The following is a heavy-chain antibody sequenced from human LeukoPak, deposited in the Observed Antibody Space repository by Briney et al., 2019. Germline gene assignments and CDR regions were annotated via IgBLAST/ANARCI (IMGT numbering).Heavy chain of an antibody. CDR1: GFSFSSYG. D-gene: IGHD2-15*01. J-gene: IGHJ4*02. CDR2: IWDGGSYK. V-gene: IGHV3-30*02. CDR3: AKPTRRSGGSILMAY. Sequence: DPGGSLRLSCAASGFSFSSYGMNWVRQAPGKGLEWVAYIWDGGSYKYYADFVRGRFTISSNNSKNTLFLPMTSLTADNTAVYYCAKPTRRSGGSILMAYWGQGTLVTVSS.